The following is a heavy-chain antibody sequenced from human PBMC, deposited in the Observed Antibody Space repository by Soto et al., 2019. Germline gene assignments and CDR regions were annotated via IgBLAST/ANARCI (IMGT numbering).Heavy chain of an antibody. CDR1: GYTFTGYY. Sequence: ASVKVSCKASGYTFTGYYMHWVRQAPGQGLEWMGWINPNSGGTNYAQKFQGWVTMTRDTSISTAYMELSRLRSDDTAVYYCARDMDTAMVFPLYYGMDVWAQGTTVTVSS. CDR3: ARDMDTAMVFPLYYGMDV. D-gene: IGHD5-18*01. J-gene: IGHJ6*02. CDR2: INPNSGGT. V-gene: IGHV1-2*04.